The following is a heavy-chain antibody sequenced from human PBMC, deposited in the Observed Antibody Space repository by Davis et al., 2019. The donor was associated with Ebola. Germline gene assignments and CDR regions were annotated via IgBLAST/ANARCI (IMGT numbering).Heavy chain of an antibody. Sequence: GSLRLSCAVSGGSISSSNWWSWVRQPPGKGLEWIGEIYHSGSTNYNPSLKSRVTISVDTSKNQFSLKLSSVTAADTAVYYCARVEWLGYYYGMDVWGQGTTVTVS. V-gene: IGHV4-4*02. CDR1: GGSISSSNW. CDR3: ARVEWLGYYYGMDV. CDR2: IYHSGST. D-gene: IGHD3-3*01. J-gene: IGHJ6*02.